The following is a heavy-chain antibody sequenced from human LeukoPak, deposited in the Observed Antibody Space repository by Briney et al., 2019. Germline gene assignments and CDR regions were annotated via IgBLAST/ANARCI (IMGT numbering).Heavy chain of an antibody. Sequence: PGGSLRLSRAASGFTFSSYSMNWVRQAPGKGLEWVSSISSSSSYIYYADSVKGRFTISRDNAKNSLYLQMNSLRAEDTAVYYCARSGYYYDSSGYYYFDYWGQGTLVTVSS. CDR2: ISSSSSYI. D-gene: IGHD3-22*01. CDR3: ARSGYYYDSSGYYYFDY. J-gene: IGHJ4*02. CDR1: GFTFSSYS. V-gene: IGHV3-21*01.